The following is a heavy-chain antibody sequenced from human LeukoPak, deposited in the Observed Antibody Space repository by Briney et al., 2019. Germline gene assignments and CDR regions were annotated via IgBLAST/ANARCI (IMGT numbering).Heavy chain of an antibody. CDR3: TRHGAVAGYYFDY. V-gene: IGHV3-49*04. CDR2: IRSKAYGGTT. CDR1: GFTFRDSA. Sequence: GGSLRLSCTASGFTFRDSAMSWVRQAPGKGLEWVGFIRSKAYGGTTDYAASVKGRFTISRDDFKSIAYLQMNSLKTEDTAVYYCTRHGAVAGYYFDYWGQGTLVTVSS. D-gene: IGHD6-19*01. J-gene: IGHJ4*02.